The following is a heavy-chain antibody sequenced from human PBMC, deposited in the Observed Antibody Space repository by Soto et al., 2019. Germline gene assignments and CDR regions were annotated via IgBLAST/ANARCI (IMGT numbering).Heavy chain of an antibody. V-gene: IGHV4-34*01. CDR1: GGSFSGNH. CDR2: INHSGST. Sequence: PSETLSLTCAVYGGSFSGNHWTWIRQPPGKGLEWIGEINHSGSTNYNPSLRSRVTISVDTSKNQISLKLSSVTAADTAVYYCARRYCSSTSCLAGFDPWGRGTLVTVSS. J-gene: IGHJ5*02. D-gene: IGHD2-2*01. CDR3: ARRYCSSTSCLAGFDP.